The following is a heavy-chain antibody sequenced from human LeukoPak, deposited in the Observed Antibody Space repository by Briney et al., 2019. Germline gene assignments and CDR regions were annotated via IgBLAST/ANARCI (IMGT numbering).Heavy chain of an antibody. CDR3: AKDRDNWNYGGFDP. CDR1: GFTFSCYN. J-gene: IGHJ5*02. CDR2: ISNSNSYI. D-gene: IGHD1-7*01. V-gene: IGHV3-21*01. Sequence: GGSLRLSCATSGFTFSCYNKNWVPQAPGKGPEWVLSISNSNSYIYYADSVKGRFAISRDYAKNSLYLDMNSLRAEDTDVYYCAKDRDNWNYGGFDPWGWGTVVTVSA.